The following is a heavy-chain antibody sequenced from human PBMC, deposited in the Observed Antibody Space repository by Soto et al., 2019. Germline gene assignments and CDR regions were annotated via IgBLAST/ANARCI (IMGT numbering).Heavy chain of an antibody. CDR3: ARVVGAPNWFDP. CDR1: GLTFSSNW. J-gene: IGHJ5*02. D-gene: IGHD1-26*01. Sequence: EVQLVESGGGLVQPGGSLRLSCAASGLTFSSNWMSWVRQAPGRGLECVANIKQDGNEKYYVDSVKGRFTISRDNAKNSLDLQMNSLRAEDTAVYYCARVVGAPNWFDPWGQGTLVTVSS. V-gene: IGHV3-7*04. CDR2: IKQDGNEK.